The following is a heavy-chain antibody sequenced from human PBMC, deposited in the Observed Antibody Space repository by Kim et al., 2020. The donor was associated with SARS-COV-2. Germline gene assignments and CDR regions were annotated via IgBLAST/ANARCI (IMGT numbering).Heavy chain of an antibody. CDR2: INPNSGGT. CDR1: GYTFTGYY. D-gene: IGHD5-18*01. CDR3: ARDRKVSQQHNWFDP. Sequence: ASVKVSCKASGYTFTGYYMHWVRQAPGQGLEWMGRINPNSGGTNYAQKFQGRVTMTRDTSISTAYMELSRLRSDDTAVYYCARDRKVSQQHNWFDPWGQGTLVTVSS. J-gene: IGHJ5*02. V-gene: IGHV1-2*06.